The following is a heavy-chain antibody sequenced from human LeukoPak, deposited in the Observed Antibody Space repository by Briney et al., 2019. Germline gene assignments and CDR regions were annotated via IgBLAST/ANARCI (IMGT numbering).Heavy chain of an antibody. V-gene: IGHV4-34*01. J-gene: IGHJ4*02. D-gene: IGHD3-10*01. CDR1: GGSFSDYY. Sequence: SETLSLTCAVYGGSFSDYYWSWIRQPPGKGLEWIGEINHSGSTNYNPSLKSRVTISVDTSKNQFSLKLSSVTAADTAVYYCARAAMVRGVTDYWGQGTLVTVSS. CDR2: INHSGST. CDR3: ARAAMVRGVTDY.